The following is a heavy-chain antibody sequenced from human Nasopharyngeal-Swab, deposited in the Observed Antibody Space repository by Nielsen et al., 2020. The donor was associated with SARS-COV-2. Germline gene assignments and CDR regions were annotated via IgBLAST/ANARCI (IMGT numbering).Heavy chain of an antibody. V-gene: IGHV1-2*02. Sequence: ASVKVSCKASGYTFTGYYMHWVRQAPGQGLEWMGWINPNSGGTNYAQKFQGRVTMTRDTSISTAYMELSRLISDDSAVYYCARDHLGGWPDYWGQGTLVTVSS. CDR3: ARDHLGGWPDY. CDR2: INPNSGGT. D-gene: IGHD6-19*01. CDR1: GYTFTGYY. J-gene: IGHJ4*02.